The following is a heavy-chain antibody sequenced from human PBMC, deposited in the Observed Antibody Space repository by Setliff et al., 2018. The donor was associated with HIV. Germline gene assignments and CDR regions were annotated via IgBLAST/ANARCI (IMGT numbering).Heavy chain of an antibody. CDR2: MSIHGNVI. Sequence: PGGSLRLSCAATGFTFDSYVLHWVRQAPGKGLEWVAVMSIHGNVIIYADSVEGRFTISRDNSRNRLFLQMNSLRAEDTAVYYCARFRLYHYSNKVDYWGQGTLVTVSS. D-gene: IGHD4-4*01. J-gene: IGHJ4*02. V-gene: IGHV3-33*08. CDR1: GFTFDSYV. CDR3: ARFRLYHYSNKVDY.